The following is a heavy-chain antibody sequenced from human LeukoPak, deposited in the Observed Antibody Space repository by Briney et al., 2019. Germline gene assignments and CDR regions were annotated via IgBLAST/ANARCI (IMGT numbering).Heavy chain of an antibody. CDR1: GFTFSDYY. Sequence: GGSLRPSCAASGFTFSDYYMSWIRQAPGKGLEWVSYISSASSYTNYADSVKGRFTISRDNAKNSLYLQMNSLRAEDTAVYYCARDLYCTNGVCYGDAFDIWGQGTMVTVSS. D-gene: IGHD2-8*01. J-gene: IGHJ3*02. CDR3: ARDLYCTNGVCYGDAFDI. CDR2: ISSASSYT. V-gene: IGHV3-11*06.